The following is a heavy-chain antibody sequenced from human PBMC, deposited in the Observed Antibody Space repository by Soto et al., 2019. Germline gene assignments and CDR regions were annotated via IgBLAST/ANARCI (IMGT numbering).Heavy chain of an antibody. V-gene: IGHV1-58*01. CDR3: AAAGYDFWSGYYIRPPDAFDI. CDR2: IVVGSGNT. CDR1: GFTFTSSA. J-gene: IGHJ3*02. Sequence: GASVKVSCKASGFTFTSSAVQWVRQARGQRLEWIGWIVVGSGNTNYAQKFQERVTITRDMSTSTAYMELSSLRSEDTAVYYCAAAGYDFWSGYYIRPPDAFDIWGQGTMVT. D-gene: IGHD3-3*01.